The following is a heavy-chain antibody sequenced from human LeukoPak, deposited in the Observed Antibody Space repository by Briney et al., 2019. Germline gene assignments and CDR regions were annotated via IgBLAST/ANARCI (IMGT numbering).Heavy chain of an antibody. CDR1: VGSFSGHY. CDR3: ARVRHSFTGSFFSFAYYYYMDV. CDR2: INHGGST. D-gene: IGHD1-26*01. Sequence: SETLSLTCAVYVGSFSGHYWTWIRQPPGKGLEWLGEINHGGSTNYNPSLKSRVTISVDTSKNQFSLNLRSVTAADTAVYYCARVRHSFTGSFFSFAYYYYMDVWGKGTTDTVSS. V-gene: IGHV4-34*01. J-gene: IGHJ6*03.